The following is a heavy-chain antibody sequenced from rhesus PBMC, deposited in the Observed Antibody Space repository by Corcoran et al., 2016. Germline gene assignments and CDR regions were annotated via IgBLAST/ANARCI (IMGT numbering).Heavy chain of an antibody. CDR1: GGSVSGYY. D-gene: IGHD5-42*01. J-gene: IGHJ4*01. V-gene: IGHV4-106*01. CDR2: IFGGSGRT. Sequence: QVQLQESRQGVVKPSETLFLTCAGSGGSVSGYYLWSWIRHPPGSGLEVIGYIFGGSGRTSYNPSLKRRVIRSIATAKDQFSLKLSSVTAADTVVYYCASGDTDSRNFPDHWGQGVLVTVSS. CDR3: ASGDTDSRNFPDH.